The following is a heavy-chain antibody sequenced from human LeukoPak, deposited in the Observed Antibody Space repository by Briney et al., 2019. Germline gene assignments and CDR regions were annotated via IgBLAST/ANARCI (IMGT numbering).Heavy chain of an antibody. Sequence: GGSLRLSCAASGFTFSSYSMNWVRQAPGKGLEWVSSISSSSSYIYYADSVKGRFTISRDNAKNSLYLQMNSLRAEDTAVYYCARPCYYDSSGYYIDYWGQGTLVTVSS. CDR1: GFTFSSYS. CDR3: ARPCYYDSSGYYIDY. V-gene: IGHV3-21*01. D-gene: IGHD3-22*01. J-gene: IGHJ4*02. CDR2: ISSSSSYI.